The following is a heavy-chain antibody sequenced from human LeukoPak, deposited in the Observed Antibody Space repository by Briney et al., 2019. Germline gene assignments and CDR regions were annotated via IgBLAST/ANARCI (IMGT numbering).Heavy chain of an antibody. CDR3: AKGDCGGTCLLIDN. J-gene: IGHJ4*02. D-gene: IGHD2-15*01. CDR1: GFTFSGYA. CDR2: ITGSGATT. V-gene: IGHV3-23*01. Sequence: GGSLRLSCAASGFTFSGYAMSWVRQAPGKGLEWVSLITGSGATTYYADSVRGRFTVSRDNSKNTLYLQMNSLRAEDTAVYFCAKGDCGGTCLLIDNWGQGTLVTVSS.